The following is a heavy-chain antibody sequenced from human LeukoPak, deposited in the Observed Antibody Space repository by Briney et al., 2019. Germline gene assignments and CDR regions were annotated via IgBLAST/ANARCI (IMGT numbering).Heavy chain of an antibody. CDR2: ISSSSSYI. D-gene: IGHD3-22*01. Sequence: GGSLRLSCAASGFTFNNYNMNWVRQAPGKGLEWVSSISSSSSYIYYADSMKGRFTISRDNAKNSLYLQMNSLRAEDTAVYYCAKDTSRITMIVGPGYWGQGTLVTVSS. V-gene: IGHV3-21*04. CDR1: GFTFNNYN. CDR3: AKDTSRITMIVGPGY. J-gene: IGHJ4*02.